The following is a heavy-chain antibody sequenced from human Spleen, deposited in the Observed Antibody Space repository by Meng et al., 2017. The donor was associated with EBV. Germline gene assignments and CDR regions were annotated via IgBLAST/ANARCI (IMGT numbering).Heavy chain of an antibody. CDR1: GYSSTPNH. Sequence: LLRSGAEWTKPGASGTVSWKVLGYSSTPNHTHWVRQAPGKGLEWMGWINPNSGGTNFAQKFQGRVTMTWDTSISTAYMELSRLRSDDTAVDYCATTVSDYFDSPPDYWGQGTLVTVSS. CDR2: INPNSGGT. CDR3: ATTVSDYFDSPPDY. D-gene: IGHD3-22*01. V-gene: IGHV1-2*02. J-gene: IGHJ4*02.